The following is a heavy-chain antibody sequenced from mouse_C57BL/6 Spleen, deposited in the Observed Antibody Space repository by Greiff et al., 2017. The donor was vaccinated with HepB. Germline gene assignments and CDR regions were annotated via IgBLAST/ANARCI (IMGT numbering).Heavy chain of an antibody. Sequence: EVQLQQSGPELVKPGASVKMSCKASGYTFTDYNMHWVKQSHGKSLEWIGNINTNNGGTSYHQKVKGQVTLTVDKSSSTAYMQLRSLTSEDSAVYYCARGSLLDYWGQGTTVTVSS. J-gene: IGHJ2*01. CDR1: GYTFTDYN. CDR3: ARGSLLDY. V-gene: IGHV1-22*01. CDR2: INTNNGGT. D-gene: IGHD6-2*01.